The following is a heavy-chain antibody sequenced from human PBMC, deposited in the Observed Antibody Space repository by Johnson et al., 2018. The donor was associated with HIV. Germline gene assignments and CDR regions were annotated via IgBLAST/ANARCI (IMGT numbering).Heavy chain of an antibody. CDR3: GKDLQQPQRGEHALAQDAFDI. Sequence: VQLVESGGGVVQPGRSLRLSCAASGFTFSSYAMSWVRQAPGKGLEWVSAISGSGGSTYYADSVKGRFTISRDNSKNTLYLQMNSLRAEDTAVYYCGKDLQQPQRGEHALAQDAFDIWGQGTMVTVSS. J-gene: IGHJ3*02. CDR2: ISGSGGST. V-gene: IGHV3-23*04. D-gene: IGHD6-13*01. CDR1: GFTFSSYA.